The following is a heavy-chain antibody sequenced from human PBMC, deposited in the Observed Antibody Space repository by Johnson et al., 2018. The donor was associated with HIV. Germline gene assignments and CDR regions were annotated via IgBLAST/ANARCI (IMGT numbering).Heavy chain of an antibody. V-gene: IGHV3-11*04. CDR2: ISSSGATI. Sequence: QVQLVESGGGVVKPGESLRLSCAASGFIFSDYYMTWIRQAPGKGLEWISYISSSGATIYYADSVKGRFTISRDNSKSSLYLQMNSLRVEDTAIYYCVRDSFYYDYDSFDLGGPGTMVSVSS. CDR1: GFIFSDYY. D-gene: IGHD3-22*01. CDR3: VRDSFYYDYDSFDL. J-gene: IGHJ3*01.